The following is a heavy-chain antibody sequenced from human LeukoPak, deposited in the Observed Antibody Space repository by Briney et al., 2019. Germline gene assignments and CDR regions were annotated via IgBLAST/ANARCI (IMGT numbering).Heavy chain of an antibody. V-gene: IGHV3-48*01. CDR1: GFSFRSYS. CDR2: ISSSSSTI. Sequence: GGSLRLSCAGSGFSFRSYSMNWVRQAPGKGLEWVSYISSSSSTIYYADSVKGRFTVSRDNAKNSLYLQMNSLRAEDTAVYHCARDRLLEDRDYSYYYYMDVWGKGTTVTVSS. CDR3: ARDRLLEDRDYSYYYYMDV. D-gene: IGHD1-1*01. J-gene: IGHJ6*03.